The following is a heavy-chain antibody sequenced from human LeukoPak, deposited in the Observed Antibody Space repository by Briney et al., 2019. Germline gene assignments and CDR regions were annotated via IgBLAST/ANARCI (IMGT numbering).Heavy chain of an antibody. CDR2: IRYDGSYT. D-gene: IGHD2-21*01. J-gene: IGHJ4*02. V-gene: IGHV3-30*02. Sequence: GGSLRLSCAASGFKFDDYGMHWVRQAPGRGLEWFAFIRYDGSYTYYADSVKGRFTISKDNSKNTLYVQMNSLRVEDTAVYYCVKGALFHFDYWGQGMLVTVSS. CDR3: VKGALFHFDY. CDR1: GFKFDDYG.